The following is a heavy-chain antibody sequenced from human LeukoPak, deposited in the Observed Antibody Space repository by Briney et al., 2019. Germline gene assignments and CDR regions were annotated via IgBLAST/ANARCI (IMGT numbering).Heavy chain of an antibody. J-gene: IGHJ3*02. CDR3: AREPQFGELDAFDI. D-gene: IGHD3-10*01. V-gene: IGHV1-69*13. CDR1: GGTFSSYA. CDR2: IIPIFGTA. Sequence: GASVKVSCKASGGTFSSYAISWVRQAPGQGLEWMGGIIPIFGTANYAQKFQGRVTITADESTSTAYMELSSLRSEDTAVYYCAREPQFGELDAFDIWGQGTMVTVSS.